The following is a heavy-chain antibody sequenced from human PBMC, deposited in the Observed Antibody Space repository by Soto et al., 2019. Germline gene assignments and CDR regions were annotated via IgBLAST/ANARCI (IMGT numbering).Heavy chain of an antibody. CDR2: IYWDDSK. D-gene: IGHD4-17*01. Sequence: QITLKESGPTLVKPTQTLTLTCTFSGFSLSTNGVGVAWIRQPPGKALEWLALIYWDDSKHYSPSLNSRLTITKDTSRNLVVLTITNMDPVDTATYYCAKKGGGDYILGYWGQGTLVTVSS. CDR3: AKKGGGDYILGY. J-gene: IGHJ4*02. CDR1: GFSLSTNGVG. V-gene: IGHV2-5*02.